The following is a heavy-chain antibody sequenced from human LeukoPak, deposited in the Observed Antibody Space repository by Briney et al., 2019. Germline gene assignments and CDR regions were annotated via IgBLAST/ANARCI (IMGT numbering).Heavy chain of an antibody. V-gene: IGHV3-23*01. CDR2: ISGSGGST. CDR1: GFTFSSYA. D-gene: IGHD3-3*01. J-gene: IGHJ6*02. Sequence: GGSLRLSCAASGFTFSSYAMSWVRQAPGKGLEWVSAISGSGGSTYYADSVKGRFTTSRDNSKNTLYLQMNSLRAEDTAVYYCAWGTIFGVGPAEGMDVWGQGTTVTVSS. CDR3: AWGTIFGVGPAEGMDV.